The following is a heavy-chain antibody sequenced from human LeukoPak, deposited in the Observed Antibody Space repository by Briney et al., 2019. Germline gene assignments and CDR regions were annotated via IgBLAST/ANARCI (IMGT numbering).Heavy chain of an antibody. Sequence: SETLSLTCTVSGGSISSSSYYWSWIRQHPGKGLEWIGYIYYSGSTYYNPSLKSRVTISVDTSKNQFSLKLSSVTAADTAVYYCAREYYDSAVGHAFDIWGQGTMVTVSS. J-gene: IGHJ3*02. V-gene: IGHV4-31*03. CDR2: IYYSGST. CDR3: AREYYDSAVGHAFDI. CDR1: GGSISSSSYY. D-gene: IGHD3-22*01.